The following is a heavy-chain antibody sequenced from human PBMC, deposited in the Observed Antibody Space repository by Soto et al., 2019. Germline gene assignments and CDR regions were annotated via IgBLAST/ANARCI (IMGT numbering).Heavy chain of an antibody. CDR1: GFTFSSHW. J-gene: IGHJ6*02. CDR3: ARGMGGRGYYYYGLDV. V-gene: IGHV3-30-3*01. CDR2: ISYDGSNK. Sequence: PGGSLRLSCAASGFTFSSHWMHWVRQAPGKGLEWVAVISYDGSNKYYADSVKGRFTISRDNSKNTLYLQMSSLRSEDTAVYYCARGMGGRGYYYYGLDVWGQGTTVTVSS. D-gene: IGHD3-10*01.